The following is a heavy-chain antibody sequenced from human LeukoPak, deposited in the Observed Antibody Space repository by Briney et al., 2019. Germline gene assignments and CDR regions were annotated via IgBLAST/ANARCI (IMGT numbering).Heavy chain of an antibody. D-gene: IGHD2-8*01. CDR2: MSATHIGGPT. CDR3: AKSAHVGLGVLED. V-gene: IGHV3-23*01. Sequence: GGSLRLSCVGSGFSFSGYAMRWVRQAPGKGLEWVSGMSATHIGGPTFSADSVKGRFTMSRDISKNTVFLLMNSLRAEDTAIYYCAKSAHVGLGVLEDWGQGILVTVSS. J-gene: IGHJ4*02. CDR1: GFSFSGYA.